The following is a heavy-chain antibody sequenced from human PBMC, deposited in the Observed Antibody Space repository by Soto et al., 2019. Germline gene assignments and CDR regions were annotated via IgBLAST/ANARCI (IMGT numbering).Heavy chain of an antibody. D-gene: IGHD3-3*01. J-gene: IGHJ3*01. CDR2: ISAYNGNP. Sequence: QLHLVQSGAEVKKPGASVKVSCTASGYTFINYGISWVRQAPGQGLEWMGWISAYNGNPNYGQKFQGRVTMTTETTTSTAYLELRSLSSDDTAVYYCAGGSGFVGNDAFDVWGQGTMVTVSS. CDR3: AGGSGFVGNDAFDV. CDR1: GYTFINYG. V-gene: IGHV1-18*01.